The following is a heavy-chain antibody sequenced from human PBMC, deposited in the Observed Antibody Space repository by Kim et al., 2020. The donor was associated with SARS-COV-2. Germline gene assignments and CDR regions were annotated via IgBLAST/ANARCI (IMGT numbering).Heavy chain of an antibody. D-gene: IGHD3-22*01. CDR3: ARVKHSSGPLFDY. Sequence: GGSLRLSCAASGFTFSSYWMHWVRQAPGKGLVWVSRINSDGSSTSYADSVKGRFTISRDNAKNTLYLQMNSLRAEDTAVYYCARVKHSSGPLFDYWGQGTLVTVSS. CDR1: GFTFSSYW. CDR2: INSDGSST. V-gene: IGHV3-74*01. J-gene: IGHJ4*02.